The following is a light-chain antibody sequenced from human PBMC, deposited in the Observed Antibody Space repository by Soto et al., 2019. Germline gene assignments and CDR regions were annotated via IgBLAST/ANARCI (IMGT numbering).Light chain of an antibody. CDR1: PSVSNS. V-gene: IGKV3-11*01. CDR3: QHYGSAPPVT. Sequence: ESVLTQSPATLSLSPGERATLSCRASPSVSNSLAWYQHKPGQAPRLLIYDASNRATGVPERFSGSGSETDFTITISRLEPEDFAVFYCQHYGSAPPVTFGQGTLVELK. J-gene: IGKJ1*01. CDR2: DAS.